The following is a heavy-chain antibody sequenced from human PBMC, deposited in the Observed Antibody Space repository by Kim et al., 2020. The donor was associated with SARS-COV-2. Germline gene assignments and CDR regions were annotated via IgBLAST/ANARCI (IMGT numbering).Heavy chain of an antibody. CDR3: TTDPAASYSQLQYGMDV. CDR2: IKSKTDGGTT. V-gene: IGHV3-15*01. J-gene: IGHJ6*02. Sequence: GGSLRLSCAASGFTFSNAWMSWVRQAPGKGLEWVGRIKSKTDGGTTDYAAPVKGRFTISRDDSKNTLYLQMNSLKTEDTAVYYCTTDPAASYSQLQYGMDVWGQGTXVTVSS. D-gene: IGHD3-10*01. CDR1: GFTFSNAW.